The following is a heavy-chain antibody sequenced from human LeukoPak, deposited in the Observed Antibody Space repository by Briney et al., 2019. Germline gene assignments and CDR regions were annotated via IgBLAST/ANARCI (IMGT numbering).Heavy chain of an antibody. CDR2: IYHSGST. V-gene: IGHV4-38-2*02. CDR1: GYFISSGYY. CDR3: ARDHCSGGSCYSFPDWYFDL. Sequence: PSETLSLTCAVSGYFISSGYYWGWIRQPPGKGLEWIGSIYHSGSTYYHPSLKSRVTISVDKSKNQCSLTLSSVTAADTAVYSCARDHCSGGSCYSFPDWYFDLWGRGTLVTVSS. D-gene: IGHD2-15*01. J-gene: IGHJ2*01.